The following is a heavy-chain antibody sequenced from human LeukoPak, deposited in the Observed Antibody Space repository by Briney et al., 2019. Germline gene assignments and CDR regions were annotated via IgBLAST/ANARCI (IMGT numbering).Heavy chain of an antibody. CDR3: ARYCSGGSCYPSAWFDP. CDR1: GGSISSGDYY. CDR2: IYYSGST. D-gene: IGHD2-15*01. Sequence: PSQTLSLTCTVSGGSISSGDYYWSWIRQPPWKGLEWIGYIYYSGSTYYNPSLKSRVTISVDTSKNQFSLKLSSVTAADTAVYYCARYCSGGSCYPSAWFDPWGQGTLVTVSS. J-gene: IGHJ5*02. V-gene: IGHV4-30-4*01.